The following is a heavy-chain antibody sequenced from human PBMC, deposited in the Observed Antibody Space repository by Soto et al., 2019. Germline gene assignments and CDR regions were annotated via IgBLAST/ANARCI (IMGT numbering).Heavy chain of an antibody. CDR2: ISADGTSK. CDR3: TKSYSSGSYSEY. CDR1: GFSFSNYA. J-gene: IGHJ4*02. V-gene: IGHV3-30*04. D-gene: IGHD6-19*01. Sequence: GGSLRLSCAASGFSFSNYAMDWVRQAPGKGLEWVAVISADGTSKYYADSVRGRFTISRDNSKNTLFLQMNSLRAEDTALYYCTKSYSSGSYSEYWGQGALVTVSS.